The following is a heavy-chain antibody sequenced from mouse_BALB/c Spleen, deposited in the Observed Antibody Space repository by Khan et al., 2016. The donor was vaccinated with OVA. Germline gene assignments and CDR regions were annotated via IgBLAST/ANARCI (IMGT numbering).Heavy chain of an antibody. D-gene: IGHD1-1*01. Sequence: EVQLVESGPGLVKPPQSLSLTCTVTGYSITSDYAWNWIRQFPGNKLEWMDYISYSGNTNYNPSLKSRISITRDTSKNQFFLQLNSVTTEDTATYYCARVYGGDFDYWGQGTTLTVSS. J-gene: IGHJ2*01. CDR2: ISYSGNT. CDR3: ARVYGGDFDY. V-gene: IGHV3-2*02. CDR1: GYSITSDYA.